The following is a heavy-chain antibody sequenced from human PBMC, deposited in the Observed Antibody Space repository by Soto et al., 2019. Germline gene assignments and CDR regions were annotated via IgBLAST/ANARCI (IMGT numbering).Heavy chain of an antibody. CDR2: IIPILDIS. CDR1: GGTVSDYT. V-gene: IGHV1-69*08. Sequence: QVQLVQSGAEVKEPGSSVNVSCKASGGTVSDYTISWVRQAPGQGLEWMGRIIPILDISNYAQRFQGRVTITADKSTSTAYMELTSLRSDATALYYCATDSREGGTSPPTWFAPWGQGTLVIVSS. CDR3: ATDSREGGTSPPTWFAP. D-gene: IGHD3-16*01. J-gene: IGHJ5*02.